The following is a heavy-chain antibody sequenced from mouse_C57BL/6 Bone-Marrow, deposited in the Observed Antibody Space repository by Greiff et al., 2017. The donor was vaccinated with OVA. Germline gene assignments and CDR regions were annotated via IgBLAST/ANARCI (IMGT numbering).Heavy chain of an antibody. CDR3: TANWYHFDY. V-gene: IGHV14-4*01. D-gene: IGHD4-1*02. CDR2: IDPENGDT. J-gene: IGHJ2*01. CDR1: GFNIKDDY. Sequence: EVQLQQSGAELVRPGASVKLSCTASGFNIKDDYMHWVKQRPEQGLEWIGWIDPENGDTEYASKFQGKATITADTSSNTAYLQLSSLTSEDTAVYYCTANWYHFDYWGQGTTLTVSS.